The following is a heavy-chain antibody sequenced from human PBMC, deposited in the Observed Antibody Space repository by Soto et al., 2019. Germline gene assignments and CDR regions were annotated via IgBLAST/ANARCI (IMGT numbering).Heavy chain of an antibody. V-gene: IGHV1-3*01. D-gene: IGHD6-13*01. J-gene: IGHJ6*02. CDR2: INAGNGNT. CDR1: GYTFTSYA. CDR3: ARDRWPYSSSWYYYYGMDV. Sequence: ASVKVSCKASGYTFTSYAMHWVRQAPGQRLEWMGWINAGNGNTKYSQKFQGRVTITRDTSASTAYMELSSLRSEDTAVYYCARDRWPYSSSWYYYYGMDVWGEVTTVPV.